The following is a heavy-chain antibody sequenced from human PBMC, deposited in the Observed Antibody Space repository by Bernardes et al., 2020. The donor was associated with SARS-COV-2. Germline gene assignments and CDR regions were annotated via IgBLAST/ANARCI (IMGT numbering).Heavy chain of an antibody. CDR1: GLSFSTYS. D-gene: IGHD5-12*01. Sequence: GGSLRLSCAASGLSFSTYSMTWVRQAPGKGPEWVSHIKETSGVMWYADSVRGRFTISRDNAKNSVYMQMNSLRAEDTAVYYCAKVGRGYTGYDVDYWGQGTLVTVSS. J-gene: IGHJ4*02. CDR3: AKVGRGYTGYDVDY. V-gene: IGHV3-48*01. CDR2: IKETSGVM.